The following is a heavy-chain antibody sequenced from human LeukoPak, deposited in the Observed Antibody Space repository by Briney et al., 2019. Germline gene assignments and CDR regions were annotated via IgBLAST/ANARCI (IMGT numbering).Heavy chain of an antibody. J-gene: IGHJ5*02. CDR2: ISGSGGST. CDR1: GFTFSSYA. D-gene: IGHD3-10*01. Sequence: GGSLRLSCAASGFTFSSYAMSWVRQAPGKGLEWVSAISGSGGSTYYADSVKGRFTISRDNSKNTLYLQMNSLRAEDTAVYYCAKGPSSGSYYNWFDPWGQGTLVTVSS. V-gene: IGHV3-23*01. CDR3: AKGPSSGSYYNWFDP.